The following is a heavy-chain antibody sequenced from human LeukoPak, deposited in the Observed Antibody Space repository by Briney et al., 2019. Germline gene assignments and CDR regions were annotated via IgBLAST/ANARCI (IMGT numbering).Heavy chain of an antibody. CDR1: GFTFNHYA. J-gene: IGHJ4*02. V-gene: IGHV3-23*01. Sequence: GGSLRLSCAGSGFTFNHYAMSWVRQAPGKGLEWVSGIDGGGGSTFYADSVKGRFTISRDNSKNTLFLQMNSLRAEDTAVYYCAKELDSSGYFDYWGQGTLVTVSS. CDR3: AKELDSSGYFDY. D-gene: IGHD3-22*01. CDR2: IDGGGGST.